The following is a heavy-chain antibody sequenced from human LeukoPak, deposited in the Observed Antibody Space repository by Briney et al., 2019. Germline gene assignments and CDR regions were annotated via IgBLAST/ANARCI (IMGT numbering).Heavy chain of an antibody. CDR2: IYTSGST. Sequence: SETLSLTCTVSGGSISSYYWSWIRQPAGKGLEWIGRIYTSGSTNYNPSLKSRVTMSVDTSKNQFSLKLSSVTAADTAVYYCARDLAARVYAWFDPWGQGTVVTVSS. CDR1: GGSISSYY. V-gene: IGHV4-4*07. CDR3: ARDLAARVYAWFDP. D-gene: IGHD6-6*01. J-gene: IGHJ5*02.